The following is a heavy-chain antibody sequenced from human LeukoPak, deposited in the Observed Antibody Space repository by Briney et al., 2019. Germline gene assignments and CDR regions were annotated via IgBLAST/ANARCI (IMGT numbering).Heavy chain of an antibody. CDR2: ISGSGGST. Sequence: GGSLRLSCAASGFTFSSYAMSWVRQAPGKGLEWVSAISGSGGSTYYADSVKGRFTISRDNSKNTLYLQMNSLRAEDTAVYYCATSPPPGVPPDYFDYWAREPWSPSPQ. J-gene: IGHJ4*02. D-gene: IGHD1-1*01. CDR1: GFTFSSYA. V-gene: IGHV3-23*01. CDR3: ATSPPPGVPPDYFDY.